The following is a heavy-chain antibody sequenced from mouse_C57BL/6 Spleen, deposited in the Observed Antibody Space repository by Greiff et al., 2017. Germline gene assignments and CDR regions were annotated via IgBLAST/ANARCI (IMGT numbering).Heavy chain of an antibody. CDR2: IDPSDSYT. J-gene: IGHJ2*01. D-gene: IGHD2-3*01. V-gene: IGHV1-50*01. CDR1: GYTFTSYW. CDR3: ARARWSLYFDY. Sequence: VQLQQSGAELVKPGASVKLSCKASGYTFTSYWMQWVKQRPGQGLEWIGEIDPSDSYTNYNQKFKGKATLTVDTSSSTAYMQLSSLTAEDSAVYYCARARWSLYFDYWGQGTTLTVSS.